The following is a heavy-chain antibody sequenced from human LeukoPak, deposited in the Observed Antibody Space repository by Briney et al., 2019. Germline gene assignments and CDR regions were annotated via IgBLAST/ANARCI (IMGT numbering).Heavy chain of an antibody. D-gene: IGHD1-1*01. CDR1: GYSISSGYY. J-gene: IGHJ4*02. V-gene: IGHV3-21*01. CDR2: ISSSSSYI. CDR3: ARYRYNWNEVEDYFDY. Sequence: TSETLSLTCAVSGYSISSGYYWGWIRQPPGKGLEWVSSISSSSSYIYYADSVKGRFTISRDNAKNSLYLQMNSLRAEDTAVYYCARYRYNWNEVEDYFDYWGQGTLVTVSS.